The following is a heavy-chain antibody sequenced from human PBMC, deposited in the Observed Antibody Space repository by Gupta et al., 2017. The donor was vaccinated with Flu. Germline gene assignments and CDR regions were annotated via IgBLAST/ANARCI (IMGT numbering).Heavy chain of an antibody. D-gene: IGHD6-19*01. V-gene: IGHV3-30*18. CDR2: ISFDGSNT. J-gene: IGHJ6*02. CDR3: VKCFSGPSDYYYYAMDV. CDR1: GVTFRNYG. Sequence: QVQLVESGGGVVQPGRSLRLSYAVSGVTFRNYGMHWARQAPGKGLEWVAVISFDGSNTYYADSVKGRFTISRDNSKNTLYLQMNNLRADDTAVYYCVKCFSGPSDYYYYAMDVWGQGTTVTVSS.